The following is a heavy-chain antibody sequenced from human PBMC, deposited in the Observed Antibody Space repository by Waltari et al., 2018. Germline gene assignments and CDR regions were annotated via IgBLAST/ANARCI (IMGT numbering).Heavy chain of an antibody. V-gene: IGHV3-7*01. Sequence: EVQLVESGGGLVQPGGSLRLSCAASGFTFSSYWMSWVRQAPGKGLEWVANIKQDGSEKYYVDSVKCRFTISRDNAKNSLYLQMNSLRAEDTAVYYCARDMVVVAATLSYYFDYWGQGTLVTVSS. CDR1: GFTFSSYW. J-gene: IGHJ4*02. CDR2: IKQDGSEK. CDR3: ARDMVVVAATLSYYFDY. D-gene: IGHD2-15*01.